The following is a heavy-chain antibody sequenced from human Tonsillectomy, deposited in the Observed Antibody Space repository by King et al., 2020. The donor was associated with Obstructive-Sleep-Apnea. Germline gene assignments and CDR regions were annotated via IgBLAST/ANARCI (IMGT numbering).Heavy chain of an antibody. D-gene: IGHD3-22*01. CDR1: GYTFTAYG. J-gene: IGHJ4*02. CDR3: ARGFSVIGTYQVDY. CDR2: ISAYNGNT. Sequence: VQLPQSGAEVKKPGASVKVSCKASGYTFTAYGVTWVRQAPGQGLEWMGWISAYNGNTNYAQKLQGRVTMTTDTSTSTAYMELRSLRSDDTAVYYCARGFSVIGTYQVDYWGQGTLVTVSS. V-gene: IGHV1-18*01.